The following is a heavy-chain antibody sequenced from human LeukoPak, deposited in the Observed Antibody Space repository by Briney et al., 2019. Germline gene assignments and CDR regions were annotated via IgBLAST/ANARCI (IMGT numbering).Heavy chain of an antibody. CDR3: AKGHAVYCSSTSCYLDY. V-gene: IGHV3-23*01. J-gene: IGHJ4*02. Sequence: PGGSLRLSCAASGFTFSSYAMSWVRQAPGKGLEWVSAISGSGGSTYYADSVKGRFTISRDNSKNTPYLQMNSLRAEDTAVYYCAKGHAVYCSSTSCYLDYWGQGTLVTVSS. CDR2: ISGSGGST. D-gene: IGHD2-2*01. CDR1: GFTFSSYA.